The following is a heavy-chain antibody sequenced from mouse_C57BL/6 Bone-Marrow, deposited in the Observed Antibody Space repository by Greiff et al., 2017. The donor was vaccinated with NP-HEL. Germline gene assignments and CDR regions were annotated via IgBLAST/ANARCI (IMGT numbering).Heavy chain of an antibody. Sequence: QVQLQQPGAELVIPGASVKLSCKASGYTFTSYWMHWVKQRPGQGLEWIGEIDPSDSYTNYNQKFKGKSTLTADKSSSTAYMQLSSLTSEDSAVYYCAREGNWDEDWYFDVWGTGTTVTVSS. V-gene: IGHV1-69*01. D-gene: IGHD4-1*01. CDR2: IDPSDSYT. CDR3: AREGNWDEDWYFDV. CDR1: GYTFTSYW. J-gene: IGHJ1*03.